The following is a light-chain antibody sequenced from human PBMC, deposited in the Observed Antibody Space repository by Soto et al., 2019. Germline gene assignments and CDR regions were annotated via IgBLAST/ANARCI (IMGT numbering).Light chain of an antibody. CDR1: SSDVGGYDY. CDR2: EVS. CDR3: SSYTDSSTSYVV. J-gene: IGLJ2*01. Sequence: QSALTQPASVSGSPGQSITISCTGASSDVGGYDYVSWYQQHPGKAPKLMLYEVSNRPSGVSNRFSGSKSGNTASLTISGLQAEDEADYYCSSYTDSSTSYVVFGGGTQLTVL. V-gene: IGLV2-14*01.